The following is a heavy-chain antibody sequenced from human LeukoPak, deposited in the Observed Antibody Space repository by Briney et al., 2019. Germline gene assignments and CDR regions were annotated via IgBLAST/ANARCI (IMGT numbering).Heavy chain of an antibody. CDR3: AKDLSKRAAAHLYYYYGMDV. CDR1: GFTFSNYV. V-gene: IGHV3-23*01. D-gene: IGHD6-13*01. J-gene: IGHJ6*02. CDR2: INPSGGTT. Sequence: PGGSLRLSCAASGFTFSNYVMTWVRQAPGKGLEWVSIINPSGGTTYYADSVKGRFTISRDNSKNTLYLQMNSLRAEDTAVYYCAKDLSKRAAAHLYYYYGMDVWGQGTTVTVSS.